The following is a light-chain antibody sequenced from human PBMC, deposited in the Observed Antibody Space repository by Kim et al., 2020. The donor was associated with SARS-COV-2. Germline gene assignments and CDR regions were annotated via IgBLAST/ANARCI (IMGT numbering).Light chain of an antibody. V-gene: IGLV2-8*01. CDR3: SSYAGSSNWV. CDR2: EVS. CDR1: SSDIGDYNY. J-gene: IGLJ3*02. Sequence: QSALTQPPSASGSPGQSVTISCTGTSSDIGDYNYVSWYQQHPGKALKLMIYEVSQWPSGVPDRFSGSKSGNTASLTVSGRQAEDEADYYCSSYAGSSNWVFGGGTKLTVL.